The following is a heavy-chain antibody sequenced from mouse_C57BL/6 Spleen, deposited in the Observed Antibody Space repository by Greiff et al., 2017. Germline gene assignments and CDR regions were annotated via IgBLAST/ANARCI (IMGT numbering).Heavy chain of an antibody. CDR2: SYPGDGDT. J-gene: IGHJ2*01. D-gene: IGHD3-2*02. CDR1: GYAFSSSW. Sequence: QVQLQQSGPELVKPGASVKISCKASGYAFSSSWMNWVKQRPGKGLEWIGRSYPGDGDTNYNGKFKGKATLTADKSSSTAYMQLSSLTSEDSAVYFCARELTAQANYFDYWGQGTTLTVSS. CDR3: ARELTAQANYFDY. V-gene: IGHV1-82*01.